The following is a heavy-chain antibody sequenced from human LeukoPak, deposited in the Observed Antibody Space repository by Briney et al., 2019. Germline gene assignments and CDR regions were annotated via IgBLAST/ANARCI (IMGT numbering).Heavy chain of an antibody. CDR3: TRGLPRDGLVVIAAANEY. CDR1: GYTFSSYD. V-gene: IGHV1-8*03. D-gene: IGHD2-2*01. CDR2: MNPKTGNT. J-gene: IGHJ4*02. Sequence: ASVKVACKASGYTFSSYDINRVRQAAGQGLEWMGWMNPKTGNTGFSQKFQGRVTITRDTSISTAYMELSRLTSEDTGVYYCTRGLPRDGLVVIAAANEYWGQGSLVTVSS.